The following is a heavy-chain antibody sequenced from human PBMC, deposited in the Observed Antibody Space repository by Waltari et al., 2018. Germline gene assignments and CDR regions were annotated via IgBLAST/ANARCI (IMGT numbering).Heavy chain of an antibody. J-gene: IGHJ6*02. CDR3: AGRYCSGGSCYYNGLDV. V-gene: IGHV4-61*02. CDR1: GASITSGRYY. CDR2: LYVDGST. Sequence: QVQLQESGPGLVKPSKTLSLTCTVSGASITSGRYYWSWIRQPAGKGLEWIGRLYVDGSTDYNASLRSRVTIAVDTSKNQFSLTMSSVTAADTAVYYCAGRYCSGGSCYYNGLDVWGQGTTVTVSS. D-gene: IGHD2-15*01.